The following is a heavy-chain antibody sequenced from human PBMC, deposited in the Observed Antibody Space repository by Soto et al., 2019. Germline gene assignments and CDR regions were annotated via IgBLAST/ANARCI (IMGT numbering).Heavy chain of an antibody. Sequence: QVQLQESGPGLVKPSGTLSLTCAVSGGSISSSYWWIWVRQPPEKGLEWIGEIYHSGSTNYNPSLKSRVTISIEQSKNQFSLKLSSVTAADTAVYYCARGGDYRFDYWGQGTLVTVSS. CDR3: ARGGDYRFDY. CDR2: IYHSGST. J-gene: IGHJ4*02. CDR1: GGSISSSYW. D-gene: IGHD4-17*01. V-gene: IGHV4-4*02.